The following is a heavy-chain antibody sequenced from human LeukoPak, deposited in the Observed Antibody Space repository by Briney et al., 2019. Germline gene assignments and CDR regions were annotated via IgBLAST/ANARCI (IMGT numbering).Heavy chain of an antibody. J-gene: IGHJ3*02. CDR2: INHSGST. D-gene: IGHD1-7*01. CDR1: GGSFSGYY. Sequence: PSETLSLTCAVYGGSFSGYYWSWIRQPPGKGLEWIGEINHSGSTNYNPSLKSRVTISVDTSKNQFSLKLSSVTAADTAVYYCARLWYNWNYVAFDIWGQGTMVTVSS. CDR3: ARLWYNWNYVAFDI. V-gene: IGHV4-34*01.